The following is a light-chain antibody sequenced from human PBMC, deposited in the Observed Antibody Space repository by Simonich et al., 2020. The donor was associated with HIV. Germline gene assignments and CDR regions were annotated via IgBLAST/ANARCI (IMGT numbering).Light chain of an antibody. CDR2: DVS. CDR1: SSDVGGYKY. Sequence: QSALTQPASVSGSPGQSITISCTGTSSDVGGYKYVSWYQQQPGKAPKLMIYDVSKRPSGVPDRFSGSKSGNTASLTISGLQAEDEADYYCSSYTSSSTLVFGGGTKLTVL. V-gene: IGLV2-14*01. J-gene: IGLJ3*02. CDR3: SSYTSSSTLV.